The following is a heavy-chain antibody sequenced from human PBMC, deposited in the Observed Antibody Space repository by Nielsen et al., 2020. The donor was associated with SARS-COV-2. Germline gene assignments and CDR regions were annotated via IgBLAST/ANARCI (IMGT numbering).Heavy chain of an antibody. CDR3: ARDKPEYQLLFSITIFGVVIQGLDI. Sequence: GGSLRLSCAAPGFTFSSYGMHWVRQAPGKGLEWVAVIWYDGSNKYYADSVKGRFTISRDNSKNTLYLQMNSLRAEDTAVYYCARDKPEYQLLFSITIFGVVIQGLDIWGQGTMVTVSS. CDR2: IWYDGSNK. V-gene: IGHV3-33*01. D-gene: IGHD3-3*01. J-gene: IGHJ3*02. CDR1: GFTFSSYG.